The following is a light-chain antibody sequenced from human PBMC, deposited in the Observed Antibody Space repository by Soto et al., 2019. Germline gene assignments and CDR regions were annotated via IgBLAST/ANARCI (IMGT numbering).Light chain of an antibody. CDR2: KAS. CDR1: QTISSW. V-gene: IGKV1-5*03. Sequence: DIQMTQSPSTLSGSVGDRGTITCRASQTISSWLAWYQQKPGKAPKLLIYKASTLKSGVPSRFSGSGSGTEFTLTISSLQPEDFATYYCQQLNSYPLTFGGGTKVDIK. CDR3: QQLNSYPLT. J-gene: IGKJ4*01.